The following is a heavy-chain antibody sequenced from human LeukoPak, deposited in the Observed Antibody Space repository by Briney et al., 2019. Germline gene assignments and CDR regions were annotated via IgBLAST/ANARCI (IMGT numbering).Heavy chain of an antibody. CDR2: IYHSGST. J-gene: IGHJ5*02. V-gene: IGHV4-4*02. CDR1: GGSIKSNNW. CDR3: ARSGGLYYDFWSGYYHTNWFDP. Sequence: PSETLSLTCAVSGGSIKSNNWWSWVRQPPGKGLEWIGEIYHSGSTNYNPSLESRVTVSVDKSKNQFSLKLSSVTAADTAVYYCARSGGLYYDFWSGYYHTNWFDPWGQGTLVTVSS. D-gene: IGHD3-3*01.